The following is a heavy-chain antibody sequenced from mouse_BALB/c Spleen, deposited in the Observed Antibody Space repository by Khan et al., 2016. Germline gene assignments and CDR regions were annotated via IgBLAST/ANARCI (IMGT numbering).Heavy chain of an antibody. V-gene: IGHV2-4*02. CDR2: IGSGGST. D-gene: IGHD2-14*01. J-gene: IGHJ4*01. CDR1: GFSLTSYC. Sequence: QVQLKQSGPGLVQPSQSLSITCTVSGFSLTSYCVHWVRQPPGKGLEWLGAIGSGGSTDCNAAFINRRSISKGNSKRQEFFKMNSLEADDTANNSCAMRYYYAVNYRRKGTSVTVYS. CDR3: AMRYYYAVNY.